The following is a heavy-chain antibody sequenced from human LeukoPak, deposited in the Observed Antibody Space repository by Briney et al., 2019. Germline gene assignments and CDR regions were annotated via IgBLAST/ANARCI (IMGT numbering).Heavy chain of an antibody. J-gene: IGHJ6*04. CDR3: AKDPLWRSEADYYYGMDV. V-gene: IGHV3-23*01. Sequence: PGGSLRLSCAASGFTFSSYAMSWVRQAPGKGLEWVSAISGSGGSTYYADSVKGRFTISRDNSKNTLYLQTNSLRAEDTAVYYCAKDPLWRSEADYYYGMDVWGKGTTVTVSS. CDR1: GFTFSSYA. CDR2: ISGSGGST. D-gene: IGHD2-21*01.